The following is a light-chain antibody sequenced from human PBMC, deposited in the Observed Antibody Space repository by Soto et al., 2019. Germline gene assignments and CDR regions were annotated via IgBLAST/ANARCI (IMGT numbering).Light chain of an antibody. CDR3: QQYNSYSPT. CDR2: KAS. V-gene: IGKV1-5*03. CDR1: QSISVW. Sequence: DIQMTQSPSTLSASVGDSVTIACLASQSISVWLAWYQQKAGKAPNLLIYKASRLESGVPSRFSGSGSGTEFTLTISGLQPGDSATYYCQQYNSYSPTFGQGTKVDIK. J-gene: IGKJ1*01.